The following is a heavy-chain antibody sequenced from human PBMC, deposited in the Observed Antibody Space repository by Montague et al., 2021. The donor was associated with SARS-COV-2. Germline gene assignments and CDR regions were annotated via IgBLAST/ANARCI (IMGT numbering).Heavy chain of an antibody. CDR3: ARGGYSGYWDY. V-gene: IGHV4-39*07. J-gene: IGHJ4*02. Sequence: ETLSRTCTVSGGSISSSSYYWGWIRQPPGKGLEWIGSIYYSGSTYYNPSLKSRVTISVDTSKNQFSLKLSSVTAADTAVYYCARGGYSGYWDYWGQGTLVTVSS. CDR1: GGSISSSSYY. CDR2: IYYSGST. D-gene: IGHD5-12*01.